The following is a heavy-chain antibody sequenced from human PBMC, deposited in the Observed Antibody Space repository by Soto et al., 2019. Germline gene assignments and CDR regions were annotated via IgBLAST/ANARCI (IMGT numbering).Heavy chain of an antibody. V-gene: IGHV4-59*08. CDR3: ARHYRSSSWAKPELNWFDP. CDR1: RGSIRGFY. CDR2: IYYSGSA. J-gene: IGHJ5*02. D-gene: IGHD6-13*01. Sequence: TLSLTCTVSRGSIRGFYWSWIRQPPGRGLEWIGYIYYSGSANYNPSLKSRVTISVDTSKNQFSLKLSSVTAADTAVYYCARHYRSSSWAKPELNWFDPWGQGTLVTVSS.